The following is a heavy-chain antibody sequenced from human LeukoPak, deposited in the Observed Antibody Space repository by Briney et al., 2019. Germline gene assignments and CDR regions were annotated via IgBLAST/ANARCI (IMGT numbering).Heavy chain of an antibody. CDR1: GASVRSYY. CDR2: MYHTGTS. V-gene: IGHV4-59*02. CDR3: ATTRGYSTNDAFDI. J-gene: IGHJ3*02. Sequence: SETLSLTCSVSGASVRSYYWNWIRQSPEKGLEWIGYMYHTGTSDYNPSLQSRITISLDTPNNKVSLTLSSVTAADTAVYYCATTRGYSTNDAFDIWGQGTRVTVSS. D-gene: IGHD5-18*01.